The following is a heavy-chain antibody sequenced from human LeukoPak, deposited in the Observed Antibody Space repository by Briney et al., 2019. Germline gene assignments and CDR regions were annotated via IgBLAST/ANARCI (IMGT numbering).Heavy chain of an antibody. J-gene: IGHJ4*02. D-gene: IGHD3-22*01. CDR2: ISAYNGNT. CDR3: ARDTYYYDSRTFDY. Sequence: VASVKVSCKASGYTFTSYGISWVRQAPGQGLEWMGWISAYNGNTNYAQKLQGRVTMTTDTSTSTAYMELRSLRSDDTAVYYCARDTYYYDSRTFDYWGQGTLVTVSS. V-gene: IGHV1-18*01. CDR1: GYTFTSYG.